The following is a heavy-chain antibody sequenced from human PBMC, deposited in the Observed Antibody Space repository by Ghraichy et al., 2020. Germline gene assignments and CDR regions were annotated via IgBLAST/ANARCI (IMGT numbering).Heavy chain of an antibody. CDR3: ASEDLLGPHFDH. Sequence: GGSLRLSCAASGFSFSTYAMNWVRQAPGVGLEWVSYISGSSRTTYYADSVKGRFTISRDNDRNSLYLQMNNLRADDTAVYYCASEDLLGPHFDHWVQGALVTVSS. J-gene: IGHJ4*02. V-gene: IGHV3-48*01. D-gene: IGHD3-16*01. CDR1: GFSFSTYA. CDR2: ISGSSRTT.